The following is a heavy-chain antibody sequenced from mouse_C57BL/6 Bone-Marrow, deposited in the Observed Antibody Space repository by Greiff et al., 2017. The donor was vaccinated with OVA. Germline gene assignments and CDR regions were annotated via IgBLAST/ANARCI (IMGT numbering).Heavy chain of an antibody. Sequence: QVQLQQSDAELVKPGASVKISCKVSGYTFTDHTIHWMKQRPEQGLEWIGYIYPRDGSTKYNEKFKGKATLTADKSSSTAYMQLSSLTSEDSAVYYCARDDGYYAYYAMDYWGQGTSVTVSS. J-gene: IGHJ4*01. CDR1: GYTFTDHT. CDR2: IYPRDGST. CDR3: ARDDGYYAYYAMDY. D-gene: IGHD2-3*01. V-gene: IGHV1-78*01.